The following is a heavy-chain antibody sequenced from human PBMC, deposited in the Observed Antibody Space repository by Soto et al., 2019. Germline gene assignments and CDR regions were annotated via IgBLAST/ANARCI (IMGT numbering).Heavy chain of an antibody. CDR3: AKVLAAVFPYMYV. CDR2: ISGGGG. J-gene: IGHJ6*03. V-gene: IGHV3-23*01. CDR1: GFTFSSYA. D-gene: IGHD6-13*01. Sequence: EVQLLESGGGLVQPGGSLRLSCAASGFTFSSYAMSWVRQAPGKGLEWVSGISGGGGSYADSVKGRFTISRDNAKNTLYLQMNSLRAEDTAVYYCAKVLAAVFPYMYVWGKGTTVTVSS.